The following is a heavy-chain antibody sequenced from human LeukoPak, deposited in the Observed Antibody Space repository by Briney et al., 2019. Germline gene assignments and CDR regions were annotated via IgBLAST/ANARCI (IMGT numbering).Heavy chain of an antibody. D-gene: IGHD6-13*01. CDR1: GFTFSSYS. J-gene: IGHJ4*02. CDR3: ARELLIAAGVFDY. CDR2: ISSSSSYI. Sequence: GGSPRLSCAASGFTFSSYSMNWVRQAPGKGLEWVSSISSSSSYIYYADSVKGRFTISRDNAKNSLYPQMNSLRAEDTAVYYCARELLIAAGVFDYWGQGTLVTVSS. V-gene: IGHV3-21*01.